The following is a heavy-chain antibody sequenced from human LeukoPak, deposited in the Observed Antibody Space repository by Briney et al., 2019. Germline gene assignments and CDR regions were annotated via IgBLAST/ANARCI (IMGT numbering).Heavy chain of an antibody. V-gene: IGHV3-64D*06. J-gene: IGHJ4*02. CDR1: GFTFSTYV. CDR3: VRGTGY. CDR2: TSSNGDNT. Sequence: GSLRLSCSVSGFTFSTYVMHWVRQAPGKGLEYVSATSSNGDNTYYADSVKGRFTISRDSSKNTLYLQMSSLRADDTAVYYCVRGTGYWGQGTLVTVSS.